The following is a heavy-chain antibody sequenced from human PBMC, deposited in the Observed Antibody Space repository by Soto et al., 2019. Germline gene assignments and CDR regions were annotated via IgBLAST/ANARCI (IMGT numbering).Heavy chain of an antibody. CDR1: GYTLTGFD. CDR2: MNPSSGNT. CDR3: AKARKGGHTATDY. J-gene: IGHJ4*01. V-gene: IGHV1-8*01. D-gene: IGHD5-18*01. Sequence: QVQLVQSGAEVKKPGASVKASCKPSGYTLTGFDINWVRQATGQGLEWMGWMNPSSGNTGYAPKFQGRVIMTWDTSINTAYMELSSLRSEDTAVYYCAKARKGGHTATDYWGQGTPVIVSS.